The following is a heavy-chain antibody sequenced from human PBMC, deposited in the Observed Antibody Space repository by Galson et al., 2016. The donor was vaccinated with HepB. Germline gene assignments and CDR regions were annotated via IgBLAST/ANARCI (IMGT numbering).Heavy chain of an antibody. CDR1: GFTFSSYA. V-gene: IGHV3-30-3*01. CDR3: ASLRFKGFDL. CDR2: ISFDGSNK. Sequence: SLRLSCAASGFTFSSYAMHWVRQAPGKGLEWVAVISFDGSNKYYADSVKGRFTISRDNSKNTLYLQMNSLRAEGTAVYYCASLRFKGFDLWGRGTLVTVAS. J-gene: IGHJ2*01. D-gene: IGHD3-3*01.